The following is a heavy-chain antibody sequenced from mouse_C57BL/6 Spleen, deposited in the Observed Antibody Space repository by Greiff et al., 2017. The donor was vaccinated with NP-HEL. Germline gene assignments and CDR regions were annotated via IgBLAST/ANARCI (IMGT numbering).Heavy chain of an antibody. CDR2: IYPGDGDT. CDR3: AKSTMIRYYFDY. CDR1: GYAFSSSW. Sequence: VKLVESGPELVKPGASVKISCKASGYAFSSSWMNWVKQRPGKGLEWIGRIYPGDGDTNYNGKFKGKATLTADKSSSTAYMQLSSLTSEDSAVYFCAKSTMIRYYFDYWGQGTTLTVSS. J-gene: IGHJ2*01. D-gene: IGHD2-4*01. V-gene: IGHV1-82*01.